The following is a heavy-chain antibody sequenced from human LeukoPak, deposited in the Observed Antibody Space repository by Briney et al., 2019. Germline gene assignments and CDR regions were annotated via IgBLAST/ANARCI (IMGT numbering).Heavy chain of an antibody. CDR1: GGTFGSYA. V-gene: IGHV1-69*05. CDR3: ARDRGAAAGTRYFDY. CDR2: IIPIFGTA. D-gene: IGHD6-13*01. J-gene: IGHJ4*02. Sequence: SVKVSCKASGGTFGSYAISWVRQAPGQGLEWMGRIIPIFGTANYAQKFQGRVTITTDESTSTAYMELSSLRSEDTAVYYCARDRGAAAGTRYFDYWGQGTLVTVSS.